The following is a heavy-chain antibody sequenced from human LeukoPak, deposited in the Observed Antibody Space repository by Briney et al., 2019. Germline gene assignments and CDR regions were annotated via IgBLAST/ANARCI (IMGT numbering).Heavy chain of an antibody. CDR3: ARGHCSGGRCYSSLYDY. CDR1: DYTFSSYY. V-gene: IGHV3-7*01. D-gene: IGHD2-15*01. Sequence: PGGSLRLSCTASDYTFSSYYMSWVRQAPGKGLEWVANIKQDGSEKYYADSVQGRFTISRDNAKNSLYLQKNSLRVEDTAGYYCARGHCSGGRCYSSLYDYWGLGTLVTVSS. CDR2: IKQDGSEK. J-gene: IGHJ4*02.